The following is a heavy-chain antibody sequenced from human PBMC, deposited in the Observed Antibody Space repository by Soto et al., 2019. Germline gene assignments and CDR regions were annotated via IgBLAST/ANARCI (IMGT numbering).Heavy chain of an antibody. V-gene: IGHV3-30*18. J-gene: IGHJ5*02. CDR3: AKPAGRAS. Sequence: PGGSLRLSCTASGFTLTSYGMHWARQAPGKGLEWLALISNDGSNKFYADSVKGRFTISRDDSKSTLYLHMNSLRTEDTALYFCAKPAGRASWGQGTLVTVSS. CDR1: GFTLTSYG. CDR2: ISNDGSNK.